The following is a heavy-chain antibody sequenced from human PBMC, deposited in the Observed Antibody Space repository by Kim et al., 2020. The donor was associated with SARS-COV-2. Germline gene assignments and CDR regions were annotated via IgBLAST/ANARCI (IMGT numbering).Heavy chain of an antibody. V-gene: IGHV3-21*01. J-gene: IGHJ5*02. CDR3: ARDGTKQWLIWGWFDP. CDR1: GFTFSSYS. Sequence: GSLRLSCAASGFTFSSYSMNWVRQAPGKGLEWVSSISSSSSYIYYADSVKGRFTISRDNAKNSLYLQMNNLRGEDTAVYYCARDGTKQWLIWGWFDPWGQGTLVTVSS. D-gene: IGHD6-19*01. CDR2: ISSSSSYI.